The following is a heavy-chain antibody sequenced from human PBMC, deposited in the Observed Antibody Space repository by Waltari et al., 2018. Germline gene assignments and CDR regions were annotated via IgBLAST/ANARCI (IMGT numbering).Heavy chain of an antibody. CDR3: ARDLDPFINQYAFDI. CDR1: GFTFSSYS. D-gene: IGHD3-10*01. CDR2: ISSSSSTI. V-gene: IGHV3-48*04. Sequence: EVQLVESGGGLVQPGGSLRLSCAASGFTFSSYSMNWVRQAPGKGLEWVSYISSSSSTIYYADSVKGRFTISRDNAKNSLYLQMNSLRAEDTAVYYCARDLDPFINQYAFDIWGQGTMVTVSS. J-gene: IGHJ3*02.